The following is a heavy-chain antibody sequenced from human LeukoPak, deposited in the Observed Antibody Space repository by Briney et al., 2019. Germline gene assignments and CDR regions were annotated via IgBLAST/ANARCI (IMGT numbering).Heavy chain of an antibody. V-gene: IGHV3-23*01. CDR2: VSGSGGGT. J-gene: IGHJ4*02. Sequence: GGSLRLSCAASGLTFSTSAMTWVRQAPGKGREWVSTVSGSGGGTYYADSVKGRFTISRDNSKNTLYLQMDSLRAEDTAVYYCVGAYGDYLSYWGQGTLVTVSS. CDR1: GLTFSTSA. D-gene: IGHD4-17*01. CDR3: VGAYGDYLSY.